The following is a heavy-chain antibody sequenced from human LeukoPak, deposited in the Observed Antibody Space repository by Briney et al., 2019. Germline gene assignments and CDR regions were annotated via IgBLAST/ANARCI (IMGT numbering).Heavy chain of an antibody. CDR2: FDPEDGET. V-gene: IGHV1-24*01. CDR1: GYTLTELS. J-gene: IGHJ4*02. Sequence: ASVKVSCKVSGYTLTELSMHWVRQAPGKGLEWMGGFDPEDGETIYAQKFQGRVTMTEDTSTDTAYMELSSLRSEDTDVYYCATGYSSSWDVSNYYFDYWGQGTLVTVSS. D-gene: IGHD6-13*01. CDR3: ATGYSSSWDVSNYYFDY.